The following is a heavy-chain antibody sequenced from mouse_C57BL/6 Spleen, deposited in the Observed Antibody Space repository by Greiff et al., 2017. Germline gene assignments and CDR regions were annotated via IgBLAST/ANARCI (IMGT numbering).Heavy chain of an antibody. J-gene: IGHJ3*01. CDR3: ARLLPSWFAY. Sequence: EVQGVESGPELVKPGASVKMSCKASGYTFTDYNMHWVKQSHGKSLEWIGYINPNNGGTSYNQKFKGKATLTVNKSSSTAYMELRSLTSEDSAVYYCARLLPSWFAYWGQGTLVTVSA. CDR1: GYTFTDYN. CDR2: INPNNGGT. D-gene: IGHD2-3*01. V-gene: IGHV1-22*01.